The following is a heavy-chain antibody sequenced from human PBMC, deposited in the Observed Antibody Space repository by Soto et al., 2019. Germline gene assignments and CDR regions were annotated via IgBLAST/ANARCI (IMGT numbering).Heavy chain of an antibody. V-gene: IGHV1-46*01. CDR1: GYTFTSYY. CDR2: INPSGGST. J-gene: IGHJ4*02. Sequence: ASVKVSCKASGYTFTSYYMHWVRQAPGQGLEWMGIINPSGGSTSYAQRFQGRLTMTEDTSTDTAYMELSSLRSEDTAVYYCAAVRGLLGYLSIWGQGTLVTVSS. CDR3: AAVRGLLGYLSI. D-gene: IGHD3-16*02.